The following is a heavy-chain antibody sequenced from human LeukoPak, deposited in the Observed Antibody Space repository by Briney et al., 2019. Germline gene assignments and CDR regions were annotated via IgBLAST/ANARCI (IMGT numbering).Heavy chain of an antibody. CDR3: ARDSRIAAALYSLGFDP. D-gene: IGHD6-13*01. CDR1: GGSISSYY. J-gene: IGHJ5*02. V-gene: IGHV4-59*01. CDR2: IYYSGST. Sequence: KPSETLSLTCTVSGGSISSYYWSWIRQPPGKGLEWIGYIYYSGSTNSNPSLKSRVTISVDTSKNQFSLKLSSVTAADTAVYYCARDSRIAAALYSLGFDPWGQGTLVTVSS.